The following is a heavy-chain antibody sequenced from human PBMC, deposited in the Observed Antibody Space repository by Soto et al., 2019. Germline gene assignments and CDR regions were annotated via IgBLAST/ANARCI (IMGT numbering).Heavy chain of an antibody. CDR1: GGTFSSYT. V-gene: IGHV1-69*04. CDR3: AREWFRGGSQFYYYYYGMDV. J-gene: IGHJ6*02. Sequence: ASVKVSCKASGGTFSSYTISWVRQAPGQGLEWMGRIIPILGIANYAQKFQGRVTITADKSTSTAYMELSSLRSEDTAVYYCAREWFRGGSQFYYYYYGMDVWGQGTTVNVS. CDR2: IIPILGIA. D-gene: IGHD2-15*01.